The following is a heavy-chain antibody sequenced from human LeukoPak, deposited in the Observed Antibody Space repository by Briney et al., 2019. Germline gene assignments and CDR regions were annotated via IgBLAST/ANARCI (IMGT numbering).Heavy chain of an antibody. CDR2: ISSSSSYI. CDR3: ARDRDTAMVTSGFSDY. J-gene: IGHJ4*02. CDR1: GFTFSSYS. D-gene: IGHD5-18*01. Sequence: GGSLRLSCAASGFTFSSYSMNWVRQAPGKGLEWVSSISSSSSYIYYADSVKGRFTISRDYAKNSLYLQMNSLRAEDTAVYYCARDRDTAMVTSGFSDYWGQGTLVTVSS. V-gene: IGHV3-21*01.